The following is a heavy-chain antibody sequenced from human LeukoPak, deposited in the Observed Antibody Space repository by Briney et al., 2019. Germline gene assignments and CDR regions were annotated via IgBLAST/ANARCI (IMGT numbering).Heavy chain of an antibody. D-gene: IGHD3-22*01. Sequence: ASVKVSCKASGGTFSRYTISWVRQAPGQGLEWMGGIIPMFGRANYAQKFQGRLTTTADESSTTAYMELSGLRSEDTAVYYCATDASIYDSRGYYYLWWGQGTLVTVSS. J-gene: IGHJ4*02. CDR3: ATDASIYDSRGYYYLW. CDR1: GGTFSRYT. V-gene: IGHV1-69*13. CDR2: IIPMFGRA.